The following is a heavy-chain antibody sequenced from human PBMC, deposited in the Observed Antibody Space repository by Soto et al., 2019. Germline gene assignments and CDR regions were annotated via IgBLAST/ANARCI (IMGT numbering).Heavy chain of an antibody. CDR2: ISSSSSYI. D-gene: IGHD4-17*01. V-gene: IGHV3-21*01. CDR1: GFTFSSYS. CDR3: ARAVEDYGDYPEYFQH. Sequence: GGSLRLSCAASGFTFSSYSMNWVRQAPGKGLEWVSSISSSSSYIYYADSVKGRFTISRDNAKNSLYLQMNSLRAEDTAVYYCARAVEDYGDYPEYFQHWGQGTLVTVSS. J-gene: IGHJ1*01.